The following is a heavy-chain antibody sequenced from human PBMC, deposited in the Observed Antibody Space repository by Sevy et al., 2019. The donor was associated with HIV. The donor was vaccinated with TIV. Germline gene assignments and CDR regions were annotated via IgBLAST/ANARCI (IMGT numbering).Heavy chain of an antibody. J-gene: IGHJ3*02. D-gene: IGHD2-8*02. CDR2: ITYDGSNK. CDR1: GFTFSYYG. CDR3: ARDRKVVLVVYAIPFDAFDI. V-gene: IGHV3-30*02. Sequence: GSLRLSCAASGFTFSYYGIHWVRQAPGKGLEWVAFITYDGSNKHYADSVKGRFTISGDNSENTLYLQMNSLRAEDTAMYYCARDRKVVLVVYAIPFDAFDIWGQGTLVTVSS.